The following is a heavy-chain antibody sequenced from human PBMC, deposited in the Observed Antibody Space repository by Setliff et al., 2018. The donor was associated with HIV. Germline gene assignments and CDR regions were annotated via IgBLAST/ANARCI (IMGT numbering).Heavy chain of an antibody. V-gene: IGHV1-46*01. CDR1: GYTFTRYY. Sequence: ASVKVSCKASGYTFTRYYLHWVRQAPGQGLEWMGTINPSGGSTAYAQKFQGRVTMTRGTSTGTVFMELSGLRFEDTAMYYCARVGERWLQFYYFDNWGQGTLVTVSS. J-gene: IGHJ4*02. D-gene: IGHD5-12*01. CDR3: ARVGERWLQFYYFDN. CDR2: INPSGGST.